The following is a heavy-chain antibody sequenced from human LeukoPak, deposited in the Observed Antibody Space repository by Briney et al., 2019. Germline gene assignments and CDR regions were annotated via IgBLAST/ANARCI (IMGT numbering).Heavy chain of an antibody. CDR1: GYRFTSYW. D-gene: IGHD1-7*01. CDR3: ARRNYDAFDI. J-gene: IGHJ3*02. V-gene: IGHV5-51*01. Sequence: HGESLKISCKGSGYRFTSYWIGWVRQMPGKGLEWMGIIYPGDSDTRYSPSFQGQVTISADKSISTAYLQWSSLKASDTAVYYCARRNYDAFDIWGQGTMVTVSS. CDR2: IYPGDSDT.